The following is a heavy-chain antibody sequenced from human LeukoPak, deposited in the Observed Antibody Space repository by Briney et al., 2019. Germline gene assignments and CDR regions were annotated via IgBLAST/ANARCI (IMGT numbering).Heavy chain of an antibody. J-gene: IGHJ6*02. CDR1: GFTVSSNY. V-gene: IGHV3-53*04. CDR3: ARLKNPTGPYYGMDV. Sequence: PGGSLRLSCAASGFTVSSNYMSWVRQAPGKGLEWVSVIYSGGSTYYADSVKGRFTISRHNSKNTLYLQMNSLRAEDTAVYYCARLKNPTGPYYGMDVWGQGTTVTVSS. CDR2: IYSGGST. D-gene: IGHD3-10*01.